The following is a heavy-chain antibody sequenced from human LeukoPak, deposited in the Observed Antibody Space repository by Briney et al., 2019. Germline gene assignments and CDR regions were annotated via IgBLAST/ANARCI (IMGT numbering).Heavy chain of an antibody. Sequence: PGGSLRLSCAASGFTVSSNYMSWVRQAPGKGLEWVSVIYSGGSTYYADSVKGRFTISRDNAKNSLYLQMNSLRAEDTAVYYCARDSSGYGYEEWYWGQGALVTVSS. D-gene: IGHD5-18*01. CDR2: IYSGGST. V-gene: IGHV3-66*01. J-gene: IGHJ4*02. CDR1: GFTVSSNY. CDR3: ARDSSGYGYEEWY.